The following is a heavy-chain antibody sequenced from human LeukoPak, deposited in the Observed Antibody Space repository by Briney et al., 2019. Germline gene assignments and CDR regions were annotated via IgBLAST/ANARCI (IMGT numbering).Heavy chain of an antibody. J-gene: IGHJ6*03. CDR3: ARDPYNGAYGNDYYYYMDA. V-gene: IGHV3-21*01. Sequence: SGGSLRLSCAASGFSFSTYNMNWVRQAPGKALERVSSITSSGREIFYIDSVKGRFTISRDNAEKSLYLQMDSLRAEDTAVYFCARDPYNGAYGNDYYYYMDAWGKGTTVTVSS. D-gene: IGHD5-12*01. CDR2: ITSSGREI. CDR1: GFSFSTYN.